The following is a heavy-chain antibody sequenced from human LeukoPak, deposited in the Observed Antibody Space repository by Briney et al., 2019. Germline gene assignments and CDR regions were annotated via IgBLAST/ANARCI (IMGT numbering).Heavy chain of an antibody. CDR2: ISGSGDST. V-gene: IGHV3-23*01. CDR3: ARGKYSSSSGDY. J-gene: IGHJ4*02. D-gene: IGHD6-6*01. Sequence: PGGSLRLSCAASGFTFSSYAMSWVRQAPGKGLEWVSAISGSGDSTYYADSVKGRFTISRDKSKNTLYLQMNSLRAEDTAVYYCARGKYSSSSGDYWGQGTLVTVSS. CDR1: GFTFSSYA.